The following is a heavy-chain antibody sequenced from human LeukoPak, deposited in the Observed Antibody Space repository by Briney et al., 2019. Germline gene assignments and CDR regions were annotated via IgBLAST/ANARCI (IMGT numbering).Heavy chain of an antibody. CDR1: GGSISSSDW. Sequence: SETLSLTCAVSGGSISSSDWWSWVRQPPGKGLEWIGEIYHSGSTNYNPSLKSRVTISVDTSKNQFSLKLSSVTAADTAVYYCARGGYCSGGSCFDAFDIWGQGTMVTVSS. CDR2: IYHSGST. J-gene: IGHJ3*02. V-gene: IGHV4-4*02. D-gene: IGHD2-15*01. CDR3: ARGGYCSGGSCFDAFDI.